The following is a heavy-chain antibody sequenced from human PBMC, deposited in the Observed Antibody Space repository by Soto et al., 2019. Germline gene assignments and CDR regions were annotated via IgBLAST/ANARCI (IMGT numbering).Heavy chain of an antibody. CDR2: IYYRGST. D-gene: IGHD6-19*01. V-gene: IGHV4-59*08. Sequence: PSETLSLTCTFSGGSISSYDWSWIRQPPGKGLEWIGYIYYRGSTNYNPSLKSRVTISVDTSKNQFSLKLSSVTAADTAVYYCAIIAVAGFTFDYWGQGTLVTVSS. J-gene: IGHJ4*02. CDR3: AIIAVAGFTFDY. CDR1: GGSISSYD.